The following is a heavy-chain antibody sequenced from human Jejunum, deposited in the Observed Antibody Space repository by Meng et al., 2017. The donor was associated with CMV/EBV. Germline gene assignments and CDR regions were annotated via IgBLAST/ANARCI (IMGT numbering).Heavy chain of an antibody. D-gene: IGHD2-15*01. Sequence: KASGSTFTTYAINWVRQAPGQGLEWMGWMNTKTGNPTYAQGFTGRFVFSLDTSVSTAYLQIESLKAEDTAVYYCAKDRVGAAKDFDYWGQGTLVTVSS. CDR1: GSTFTTYA. CDR2: MNTKTGNP. CDR3: AKDRVGAAKDFDY. V-gene: IGHV7-4-1*01. J-gene: IGHJ4*02.